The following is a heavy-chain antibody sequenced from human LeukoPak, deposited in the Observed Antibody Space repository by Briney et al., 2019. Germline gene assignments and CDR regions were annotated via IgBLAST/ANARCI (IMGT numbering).Heavy chain of an antibody. J-gene: IGHJ4*02. CDR2: IKEDGSEK. V-gene: IGHV3-7*01. CDR1: GFTFSSYW. Sequence: PGGSLRLSCAASGFTFSSYWMSWVRQAPGKGLEWVADIKEDGSEKYYVDSVKGRFTISRDNAKNSLYLQMNSLRAEDTAVYYCARFRRSGSYYTDYWGQGTLVTVSS. CDR3: ARFRRSGSYYTDY. D-gene: IGHD3-22*01.